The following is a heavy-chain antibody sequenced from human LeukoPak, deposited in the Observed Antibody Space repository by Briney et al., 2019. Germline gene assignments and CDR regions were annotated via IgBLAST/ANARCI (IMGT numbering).Heavy chain of an antibody. CDR2: IYYSGST. D-gene: IGHD3-3*01. Sequence: PSETLSLTCTVSGGSISSYYWTWIRQPPGKGLEWIGYIYYSGSTNYNPSLKSRVTISEDTSKKQFSLKLSSVTAADTAVYYCARGIRFLEWLSPYFDSWGQGTLVTVSS. J-gene: IGHJ4*02. CDR1: GGSISSYY. CDR3: ARGIRFLEWLSPYFDS. V-gene: IGHV4-59*01.